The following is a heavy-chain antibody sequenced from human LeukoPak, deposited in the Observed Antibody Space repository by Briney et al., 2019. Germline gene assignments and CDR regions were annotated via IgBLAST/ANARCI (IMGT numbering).Heavy chain of an antibody. CDR2: ISGSTGTT. J-gene: IGHJ3*02. CDR3: ARPPSTTWIHDAFDI. D-gene: IGHD1-1*01. V-gene: IGHV3-23*01. Sequence: GGSLRLSCAASGFTFSSYAMSWVRQAPGKGLEWVSGISGSTGTTYYADSVKGRFTISRDNSKNTLYLQMNSLRTEDTAVYYCARPPSTTWIHDAFDIWSQGTMVTVSS. CDR1: GFTFSSYA.